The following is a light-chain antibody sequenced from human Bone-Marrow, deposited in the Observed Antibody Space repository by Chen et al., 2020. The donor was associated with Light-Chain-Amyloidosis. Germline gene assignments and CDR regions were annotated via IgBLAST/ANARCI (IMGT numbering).Light chain of an antibody. CDR3: AAWDDGLNGVL. V-gene: IGLV1-44*01. CDR2: FNS. CDR1: RSSIGTNT. Sequence: QSVLTQPPSASVTPGPRVTISCSGSRSSIGTNTVNWYQQFPGTAPKLLIYFNSQRPSGVPDRFSGSKSGTSASLAISGLQSDDEADYFCAAWDDGLNGVLFGGGTKLTVL. J-gene: IGLJ2*01.